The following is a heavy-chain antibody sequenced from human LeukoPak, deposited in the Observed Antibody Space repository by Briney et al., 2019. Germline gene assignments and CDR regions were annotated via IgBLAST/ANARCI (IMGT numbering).Heavy chain of an antibody. J-gene: IGHJ4*02. Sequence: TSETLSLTGTVSGGSISSGDYYWSWIRQPPGKGLEWIGYIYYRGSTNYNPSLKSRVTISVDTSKNLFSLKLSSVTAADKALYYCARVIAVAGGVPPRYFDYWGQGTLVTVSS. D-gene: IGHD6-19*01. CDR3: ARVIAVAGGVPPRYFDY. V-gene: IGHV4-61*08. CDR1: GGSISSGDYY. CDR2: IYYRGST.